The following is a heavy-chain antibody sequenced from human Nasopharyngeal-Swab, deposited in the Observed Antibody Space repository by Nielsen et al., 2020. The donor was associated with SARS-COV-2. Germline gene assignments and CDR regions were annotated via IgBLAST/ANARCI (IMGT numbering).Heavy chain of an antibody. CDR2: ISYEGSIK. Sequence: GASLKISCAVSGFTFNNYGMHWVRQAPGKGLEWVAIISYEGSIKHYADYVEGRFTISRDASKNTLCLQMNSLRPEDTAVYYCARRKEILWLGSQRHDMDVWGQGTTVTVSS. D-gene: IGHD3-10*01. CDR1: GFTFNNYG. CDR3: ARRKEILWLGSQRHDMDV. J-gene: IGHJ6*02. V-gene: IGHV3-30*03.